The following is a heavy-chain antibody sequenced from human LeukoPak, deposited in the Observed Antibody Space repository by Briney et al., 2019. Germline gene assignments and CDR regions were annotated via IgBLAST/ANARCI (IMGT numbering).Heavy chain of an antibody. J-gene: IGHJ5*02. CDR2: INHSGST. CDR3: ARGYGDYGRWFDP. CDR1: GFTVSSNY. Sequence: GSLRLSCAASGFTVSSNYMSWVRQPPGKGLEWIGEINHSGSTNYNPSLKSRVTISVDTSKNQFSLKLSSVTAADTAVYYCARGYGDYGRWFDPWGQGTLVTVSS. V-gene: IGHV4-34*01. D-gene: IGHD4-17*01.